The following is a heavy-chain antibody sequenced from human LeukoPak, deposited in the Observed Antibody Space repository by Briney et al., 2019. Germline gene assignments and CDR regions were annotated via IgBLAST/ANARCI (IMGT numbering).Heavy chain of an antibody. Sequence: EASVKVSCKTSGFTDTKYGITWVRQAPGQGLEWMGIINPSGGSTSYAQKFQGRVTMTRDTSTSTVYMELSSLRSEDTAVYYCARDTAPPHSGRFDWWFDPWGQGTLVTVSS. D-gene: IGHD1-26*01. J-gene: IGHJ5*02. CDR3: ARDTAPPHSGRFDWWFDP. V-gene: IGHV1-46*01. CDR2: INPSGGST. CDR1: GFTDTKYG.